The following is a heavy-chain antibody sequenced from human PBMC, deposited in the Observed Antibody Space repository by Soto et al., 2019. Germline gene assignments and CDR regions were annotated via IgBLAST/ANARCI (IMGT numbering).Heavy chain of an antibody. CDR1: GGSISSSSYY. Sequence: SETLSLTCTVSGGSISSSSYYWCWIRQPPGKGLEWIGSIYYSGSTYYNPSLKSRVTISVDTSKNQFSLKLSSVTAADTAVYYCARHEGEGWATPFDYWGQGTLVTVSS. CDR3: ARHEGEGWATPFDY. V-gene: IGHV4-39*01. J-gene: IGHJ4*02. CDR2: IYYSGST. D-gene: IGHD5-12*01.